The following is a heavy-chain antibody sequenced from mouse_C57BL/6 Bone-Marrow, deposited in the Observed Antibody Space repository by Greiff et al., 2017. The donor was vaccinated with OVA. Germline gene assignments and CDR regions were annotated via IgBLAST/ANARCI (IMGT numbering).Heavy chain of an antibody. Sequence: EVKLVESGPELVKPGASVKIPCKASGYTFTDYNMDWVKQSHGKSLEWIGDINPNNGGTIYNQKFKGKATLTVDKSSSTAYMQLSSLTSEDSAVYYCAIGEIRLPYWGQGTTLTVSS. CDR3: AIGEIRLPY. V-gene: IGHV1-18*01. CDR1: GYTFTDYN. D-gene: IGHD1-2*01. CDR2: INPNNGGT. J-gene: IGHJ2*01.